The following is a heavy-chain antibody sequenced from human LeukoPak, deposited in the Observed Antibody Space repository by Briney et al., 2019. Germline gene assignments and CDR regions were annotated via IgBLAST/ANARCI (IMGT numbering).Heavy chain of an antibody. V-gene: IGHV1-69*13. CDR1: GGTFSSYA. CDR2: IIPIFGTA. J-gene: IGHJ5*02. CDR3: ARDPAVAAGWFDP. Sequence: ASVQVSCKASGGTFSSYAISWVRQAPGQGLEWMGGIIPIFGTANYAQKFQGRVTITADESTSTAYMELSSLRSEDTAVYYCARDPAVAAGWFDPWGQGTLVTVSS. D-gene: IGHD2-15*01.